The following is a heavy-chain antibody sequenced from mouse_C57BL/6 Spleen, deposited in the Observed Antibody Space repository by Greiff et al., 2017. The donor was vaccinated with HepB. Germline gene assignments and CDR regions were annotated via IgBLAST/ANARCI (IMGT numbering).Heavy chain of an antibody. J-gene: IGHJ2*01. Sequence: QVQLQQSGPELVKPGASVKISCKASGYSFTSYYIHWVKQRPGQGLEWIGWIYPGSGNTKYNEKFKGKATLTADTSSSTAYMQLSSLTSEDSAVYYCARGLSYGSSDGLGCLDYWGQGTTLTVSS. CDR2: IYPGSGNT. V-gene: IGHV1-66*01. CDR1: GYSFTSYY. CDR3: ARGLSYGSSDGLGCLDY. D-gene: IGHD1-1*01.